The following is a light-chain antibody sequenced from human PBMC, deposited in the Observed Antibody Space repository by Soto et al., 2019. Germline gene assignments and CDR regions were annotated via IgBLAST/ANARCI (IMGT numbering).Light chain of an antibody. CDR2: AAS. CDR3: TQFNSYVIT. Sequence: AIPLTQSPSSLSASVGDRVTITCRASQDITSALAWYQQKPGKAPNLLIYAASSLKSGVPSRFSGSGSGTDFTLTISSLQPEDFATYSCTQFNSYVITFGQGTRLETK. V-gene: IGKV1-13*02. J-gene: IGKJ5*01. CDR1: QDITSA.